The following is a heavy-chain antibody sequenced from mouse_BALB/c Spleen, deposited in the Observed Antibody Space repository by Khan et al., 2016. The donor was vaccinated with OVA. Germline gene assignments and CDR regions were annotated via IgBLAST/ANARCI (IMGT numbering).Heavy chain of an antibody. Sequence: QVQLQQPGAELVMPGASVKMSCKASGYTFTSYWMHWVKQRPGQGLEWIGVIDPSDGYLIYNLKFKGKATLTVDTSASTAYMQLSSLTYEDSAVYYCTRGGRIINAAYWFAYWGQGTLVTISA. V-gene: IGHV1-59*01. CDR3: TRGGRIINAAYWFAY. CDR2: IDPSDGYL. J-gene: IGHJ3*01. D-gene: IGHD1-2*01. CDR1: GYTFTSYW.